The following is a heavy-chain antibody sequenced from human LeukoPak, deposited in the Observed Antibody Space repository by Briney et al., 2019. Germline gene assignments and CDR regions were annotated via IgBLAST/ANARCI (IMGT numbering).Heavy chain of an antibody. V-gene: IGHV3-23*01. CDR3: AKASGQIQLWSNFDS. CDR2: IRSSGGRT. Sequence: GGSLRLSCAASGFTFSSHAMSWVRQAPGKGLEWVSVIRSSGGRTYNADSVKGRFTVSRDNSKNTLYLQMNSLRAEDTAVYYCAKASGQIQLWSNFDSWGQGTLVTVSS. CDR1: GFTFSSHA. J-gene: IGHJ4*02. D-gene: IGHD5-18*01.